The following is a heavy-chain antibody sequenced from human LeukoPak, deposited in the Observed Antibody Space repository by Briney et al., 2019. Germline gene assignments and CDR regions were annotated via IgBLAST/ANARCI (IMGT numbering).Heavy chain of an antibody. CDR2: ITPEKTF. V-gene: IGHV3-69-1*02. J-gene: IGHJ4*02. CDR1: GFSISGHF. Sequence: GGSLRLSCAASGFSISGHFMSWVRQAPGKAPEWVSYITPEKTFHYIDSVKGRFTISRDNAKNSLYLQMNSLSAEDTAVYYCARVPGGYDTLYDYWGQGTLVTVSS. CDR3: ARVPGGYDTLYDY. D-gene: IGHD5-12*01.